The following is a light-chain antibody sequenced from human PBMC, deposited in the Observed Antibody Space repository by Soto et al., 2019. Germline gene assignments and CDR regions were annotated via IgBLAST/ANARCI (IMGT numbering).Light chain of an antibody. CDR2: DGT. V-gene: IGKV1-5*01. CDR3: QQYESHSEA. CDR1: QSVGSW. Sequence: DIQLTQSPSTLSASVGDRVSITCWASQSVGSWLAWHQKKPGKAPKLLIFDGTYLESGVPSRFSGSGSGTEFTLTINVLQPDDSATYYCQQYESHSEAFGQGTKVEVK. J-gene: IGKJ1*01.